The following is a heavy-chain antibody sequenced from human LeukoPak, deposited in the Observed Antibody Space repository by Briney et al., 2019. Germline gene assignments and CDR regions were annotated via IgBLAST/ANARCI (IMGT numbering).Heavy chain of an antibody. Sequence: GGSLRLSCAASGFTFSSYNMNWVRQAPGKGLEWVSSISSSSSYIYYADSVKGRFTISRHNAKNSLYLQMNSLRAEDTAVYYCAREQSGWLFDYWGRGTLVTVSS. D-gene: IGHD5-12*01. CDR1: GFTFSSYN. V-gene: IGHV3-21*01. CDR2: ISSSSSYI. J-gene: IGHJ4*02. CDR3: AREQSGWLFDY.